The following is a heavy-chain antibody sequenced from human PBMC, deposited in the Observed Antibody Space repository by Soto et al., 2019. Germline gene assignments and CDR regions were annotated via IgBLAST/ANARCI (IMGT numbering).Heavy chain of an antibody. D-gene: IGHD6-19*01. CDR2: IIPILGIA. Sequence: SVKVSCKASGGTFSSYTISWVRQAPGQGLEWMGRIIPILGIANYAQKFQGRVTITADKSTSTAYMELSSLRSEDTAVYYCASLVAAVAGNSHAFDIWGQGTMVTVSS. V-gene: IGHV1-69*02. J-gene: IGHJ3*02. CDR1: GGTFSSYT. CDR3: ASLVAAVAGNSHAFDI.